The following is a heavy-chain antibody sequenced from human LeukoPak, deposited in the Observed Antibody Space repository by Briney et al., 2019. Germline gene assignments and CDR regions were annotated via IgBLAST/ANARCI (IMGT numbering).Heavy chain of an antibody. J-gene: IGHJ5*02. D-gene: IGHD3-10*01. V-gene: IGHV4-39*01. Sequence: SETLSLTCTVSGGSISSYYWSWIRQPPGKGLEWIGSIYYSGSTYYNPSLKSRVTISVDTSKNQFSLKLSSVTAADTAVYYCARHVLLWFGDLNWFDPWGQGTLVTVSS. CDR2: IYYSGST. CDR3: ARHVLLWFGDLNWFDP. CDR1: GGSISSYY.